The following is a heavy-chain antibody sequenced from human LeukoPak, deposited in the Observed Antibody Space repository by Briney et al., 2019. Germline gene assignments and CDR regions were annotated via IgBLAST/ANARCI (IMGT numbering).Heavy chain of an antibody. D-gene: IGHD4-17*01. J-gene: IGHJ4*02. CDR3: ARDHDYGDYDY. CDR2: ISSSGNTI. V-gene: IGHV3-11*04. Sequence: GGSLRLSCAASGFTFSDYYMSWLCQAPGKGLEWVSYISSSGNTIYYADSVKGRSTISRDNAKNSLFLQMNSLRAEDTALYYCARDHDYGDYDYWGQGTLVTVSS. CDR1: GFTFSDYY.